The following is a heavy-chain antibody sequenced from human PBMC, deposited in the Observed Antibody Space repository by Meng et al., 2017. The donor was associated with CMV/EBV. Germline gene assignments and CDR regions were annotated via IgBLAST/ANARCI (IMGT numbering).Heavy chain of an antibody. CDR1: GVFFSGYY. V-gene: IGHV4-34*01. D-gene: IGHD1-26*01. CDR2: INHSGST. Sequence: LPCAVYGVFFSGYYWSWIRQPPGKGLEWIGEINHSGSTNYSPSLKSRLTISVDTSKNQFSLKLSSVTAADTAVYYCARGRSFPVLNYWGQGTLVTVSS. CDR3: ARGRSFPVLNY. J-gene: IGHJ4*02.